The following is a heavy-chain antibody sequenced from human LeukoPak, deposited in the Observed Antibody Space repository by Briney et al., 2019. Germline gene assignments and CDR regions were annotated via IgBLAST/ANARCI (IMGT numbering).Heavy chain of an antibody. CDR1: GVSVSSGSYY. V-gene: IGHV4-61*01. J-gene: IGHJ4*02. CDR2: IYYSGST. Sequence: PSETLSLTCTVSGVSVSSGSYYWSWIRQPPGKGLEWIGYIYYSGSTNYNPSLKSRVTISVDTSKNQFSLKLSSVTAADTAVYYCAAEVGDYDDYWGQGTLVTVSS. CDR3: AAEVGDYDDY. D-gene: IGHD1-26*01.